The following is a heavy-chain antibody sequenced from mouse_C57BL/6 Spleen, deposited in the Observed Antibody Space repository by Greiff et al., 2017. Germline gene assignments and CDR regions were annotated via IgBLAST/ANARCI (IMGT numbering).Heavy chain of an antibody. CDR2: ISSGGDYI. CDR1: GFTFSSYA. CDR3: TRGDYYAMDY. Sequence: DVKLQESGEGLVKPGGSLKLSCAASGFTFSSYAMSWVRQTPEKRLEWVAYISSGGDYIYYADTVKGRFTISRDNARNTLYLQMSSLKSEDTAMYYCTRGDYYAMDYWGQGTSVTVSS. V-gene: IGHV5-9-1*02. J-gene: IGHJ4*01.